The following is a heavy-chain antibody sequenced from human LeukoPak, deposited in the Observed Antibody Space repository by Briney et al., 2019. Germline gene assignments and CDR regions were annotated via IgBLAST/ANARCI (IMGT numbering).Heavy chain of an antibody. V-gene: IGHV4-38-2*02. Sequence: PSETLSLTCTVSGYSISSGYYWGWIRQPPGKGLEWIGSIYHSGSTNYNPSLKSRVTISVDTSKNQFSLKLSSVTAADTAVYYCARQTRVRYSYGRNWFDPWGQGTLVTVSS. D-gene: IGHD5-18*01. CDR2: IYHSGST. CDR1: GYSISSGYY. J-gene: IGHJ5*02. CDR3: ARQTRVRYSYGRNWFDP.